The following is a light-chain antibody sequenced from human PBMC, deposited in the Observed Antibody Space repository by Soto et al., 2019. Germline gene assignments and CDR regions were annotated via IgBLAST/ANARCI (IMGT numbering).Light chain of an antibody. V-gene: IGKV3-20*01. J-gene: IGKJ1*01. CDR1: QSVSSNY. CDR2: GAP. Sequence: IVLTHSPGTLCLSPWERGAPPFGSSQSVSSNYVAWYQQKPGQAPRLLISGAPNRATGIPARFSGSGSGTDFTLTISCLQSEDFATYYCQQYYSYPRTFGQGTKVDIK. CDR3: QQYYSYPRT.